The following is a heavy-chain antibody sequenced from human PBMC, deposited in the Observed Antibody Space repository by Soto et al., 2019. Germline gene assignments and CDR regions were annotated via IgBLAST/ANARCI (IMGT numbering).Heavy chain of an antibody. J-gene: IGHJ6*03. D-gene: IGHD5-12*01. CDR3: ARLVRGYDPYYYYYMDV. V-gene: IGHV4-59*08. CDR1: GGSISSYY. CDR2: IYYSGST. Sequence: SETLSLTCTVSGGSISSYYWSWIRQPPGKGLEWIGYIYYSGSTNYNPSLKSRVTISVDTSKNQFSLKLSSVTAADTAVYYCARLVRGYDPYYYYYMDVWGKGPTVTVSS.